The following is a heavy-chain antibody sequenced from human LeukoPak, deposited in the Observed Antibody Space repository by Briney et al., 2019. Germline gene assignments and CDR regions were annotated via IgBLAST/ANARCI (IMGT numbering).Heavy chain of an antibody. D-gene: IGHD5-18*01. CDR3: ARDQGLTAPPPYGLDV. Sequence: ASVKVSCKTSGGTFSSSAITWVRQAPGQGLEWMGRIIPVLNITTYAQKFQGSVTITADTSTSTVYMELSSLRSEETAVYYCARDQGLTAPPPYGLDVWGQGTTVIVSS. J-gene: IGHJ6*02. CDR1: GGTFSSSA. V-gene: IGHV1-69*04. CDR2: IIPVLNIT.